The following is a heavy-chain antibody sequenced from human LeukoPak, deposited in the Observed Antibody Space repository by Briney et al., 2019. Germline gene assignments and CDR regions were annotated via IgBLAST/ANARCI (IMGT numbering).Heavy chain of an antibody. V-gene: IGHV3-53*01. CDR3: AREPPDYYYYGMDV. J-gene: IGHJ6*02. CDR1: GFTVSSNY. CDR2: IFSGGST. Sequence: GGSMTLSCAAAGFTVSSNYISCVRQPPGKGREWVAFIFSGGSTYYPDSVKARFTISRDNSKNMLYLQMNSLRAADTAVYYCAREPPDYYYYGMDVWGQGTTVTVSS.